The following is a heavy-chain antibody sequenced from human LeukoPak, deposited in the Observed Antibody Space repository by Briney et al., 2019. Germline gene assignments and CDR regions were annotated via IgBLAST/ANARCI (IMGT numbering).Heavy chain of an antibody. V-gene: IGHV3-11*01. CDR3: AKTRGSYSTD. CDR2: ISSSGSTI. J-gene: IGHJ4*02. Sequence: GGSLRLSCAASGFTFSDYYMSWIRRAPGKGLEWVSYISSSGSTIYYADSVKGRFTISRDNSKNTLYLQMNSLRAEDTAVYYCAKTRGSYSTDWGQGTLVTVSS. D-gene: IGHD1-26*01. CDR1: GFTFSDYY.